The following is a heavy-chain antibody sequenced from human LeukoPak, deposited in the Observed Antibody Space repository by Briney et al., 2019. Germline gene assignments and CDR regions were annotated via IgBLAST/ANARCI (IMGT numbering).Heavy chain of an antibody. CDR2: IFSSGIT. D-gene: IGHD3-22*01. CDR3: ARDFHDSSGLYFDY. CDR1: GGSITGYY. V-gene: IGHV4-59*01. J-gene: IGHJ4*02. Sequence: SETLSLICTVPGGSITGYYWGWIRQTPGKGLEWIGYIFSSGITKINPSLWNRVAMSVDTSKNELSMRLLSVTAADTAVYYCARDFHDSSGLYFDYWGQGTLVTVSS.